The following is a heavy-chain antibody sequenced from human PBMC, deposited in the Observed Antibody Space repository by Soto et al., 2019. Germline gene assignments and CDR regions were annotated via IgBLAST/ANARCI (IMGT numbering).Heavy chain of an antibody. CDR2: IWYDGSNK. CDR1: GFTFSSYG. CDR3: ARDPDPNYDILTGYYCDY. V-gene: IGHV3-33*01. Sequence: PGGSLRLSCAASGFTFSSYGMHWVRQAPGKGLEWVAVIWYDGSNKYYADSVKGRFTISRDNSKNTLYLQMNSLRAEDTAVYYCARDPDPNYDILTGYYCDYWGQGTLVTVSS. J-gene: IGHJ4*02. D-gene: IGHD3-9*01.